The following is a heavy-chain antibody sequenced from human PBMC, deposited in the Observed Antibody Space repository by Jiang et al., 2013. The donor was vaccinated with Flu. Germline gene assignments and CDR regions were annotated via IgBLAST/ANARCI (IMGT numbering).Heavy chain of an antibody. Sequence: SGAEVKKPGASVKVSCKASGYTFTSYGISWVRQAPGQGLEWMGWISAYNGNTNYAQKLQGRVTMTTDTSTSTAYMELRSLRSDDTAVYYCARDTYYYDSSGIPGWFDPWGQGTLVTVSS. V-gene: IGHV1-18*01. J-gene: IGHJ5*02. CDR2: ISAYNGNT. D-gene: IGHD3-22*01. CDR1: GYTFTSYG. CDR3: ARDTYYYDSSGIPGWFDP.